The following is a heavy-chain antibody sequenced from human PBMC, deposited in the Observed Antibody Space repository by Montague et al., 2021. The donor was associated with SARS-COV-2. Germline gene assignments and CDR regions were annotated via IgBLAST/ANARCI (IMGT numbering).Heavy chain of an antibody. D-gene: IGHD6-13*01. CDR3: TRDRGIAAADNYYYGMDV. CDR2: IDYSGSVTT. CDR1: GGSINNYY. J-gene: IGHJ6*02. Sequence: SETLSLTCSVSGGSINNYYWGWVRQSPGKGLEWIGYIDYSGSVTTSYXXXLKSRVSISVDTSENQFSLKLTSVTAADTAVYYCTRDRGIAAADNYYYGMDVWGPGTTVTVSS. V-gene: IGHV4-59*13.